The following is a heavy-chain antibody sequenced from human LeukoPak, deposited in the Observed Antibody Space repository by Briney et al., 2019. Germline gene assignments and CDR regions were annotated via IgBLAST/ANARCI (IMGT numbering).Heavy chain of an antibody. D-gene: IGHD3-22*01. CDR2: ISYDGSNK. Sequence: GGSLRLSCAASGFTFSSYAMHWVRQAPGKGLEWVAVISYDGSNKYYADSVKGRFTISRDNSKNTLYLQMNSLRAEDTAVYYCARSSERKYYFDYWGQGTLVTVSS. CDR3: ARSSERKYYFDY. V-gene: IGHV3-30*14. CDR1: GFTFSSYA. J-gene: IGHJ4*02.